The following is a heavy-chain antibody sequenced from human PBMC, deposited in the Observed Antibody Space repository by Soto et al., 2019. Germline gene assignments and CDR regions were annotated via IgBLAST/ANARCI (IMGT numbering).Heavy chain of an antibody. J-gene: IGHJ5*02. V-gene: IGHV4-59*01. CDR1: GGSISSYY. D-gene: IGHD6-19*01. CDR3: AREDSSGWYSNWFNP. Sequence: SETLSLTCTVSGGSISSYYWSWIRQPPGKGLEWIGYIYYSGSTNYNPSLKSRVTISVDTSKNQFSLKLSSVTAADTAVYYCAREDSSGWYSNWFNPWGQGTLVTVSS. CDR2: IYYSGST.